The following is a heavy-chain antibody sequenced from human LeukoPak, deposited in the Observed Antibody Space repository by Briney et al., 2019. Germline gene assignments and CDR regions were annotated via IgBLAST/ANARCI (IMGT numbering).Heavy chain of an antibody. V-gene: IGHV4-4*07. CDR2: IYSSGNT. Sequence: PSETLSLTCTVAGDTISIYYWSWIRQPAGRGLEWIGRIYSSGNTNYNPSLKSRVTMSVDTSNHQFSLNLRSVTTADTAVYYCARSFDTNAFGIWCHGTMVTVSS. J-gene: IGHJ3*02. CDR1: GDTISIYY. D-gene: IGHD3-9*01. CDR3: ARSFDTNAFGI.